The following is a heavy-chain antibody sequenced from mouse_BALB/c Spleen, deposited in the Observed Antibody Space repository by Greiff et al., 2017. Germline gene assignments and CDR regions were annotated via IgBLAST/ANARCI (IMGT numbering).Heavy chain of an antibody. J-gene: IGHJ2*01. CDR2: IYPYNGGT. CDR1: GYTFTDYN. CDR3: AREPEDYFDY. V-gene: IGHV1S29*02. Sequence: EVKLMESGPELVKPGASVKISCKASGYTFTDYNMHWVKQSHGKSLEWIGYIYPYNGGTGYNQKFKSKATLTVDNSSSTAYMELRSLTSEDSAVYYCAREPEDYFDYWGQGTTLTDSS.